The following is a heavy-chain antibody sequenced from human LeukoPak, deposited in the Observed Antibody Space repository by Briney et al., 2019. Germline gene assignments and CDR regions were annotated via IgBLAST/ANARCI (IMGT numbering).Heavy chain of an antibody. D-gene: IGHD5-18*01. CDR1: GFTFSNYW. CDR2: INTDGRST. J-gene: IGHJ6*03. Sequence: GGSLRLSCAASGFTFSNYWMHWVRQAPGKGLVWVSRINTDGRSTSYVDSVKGRFTISRDNAKNSLYLQMNSLRAEDTAVYYCARDHRGYSYGSEQYHYYYMDVWGKGTTVTVSS. V-gene: IGHV3-74*01. CDR3: ARDHRGYSYGSEQYHYYYMDV.